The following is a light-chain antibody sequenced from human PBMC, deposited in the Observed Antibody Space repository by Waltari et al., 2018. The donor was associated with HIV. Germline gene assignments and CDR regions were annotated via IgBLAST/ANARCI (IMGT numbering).Light chain of an antibody. CDR2: DTD. J-gene: IGLJ3*02. V-gene: IGLV7-46*02. Sequence: QAVVTQEPPLSVPAGETVTLTCTSFTGFITRGQFPYWFHMRETHDPRALIYDTDKSHAVSPCRFSVSIVMGKATLTLLRAQPEDESVYYCLYSYNDVRVFGGGTKLTV. CDR3: LYSYNDVRV. CDR1: TGFITRGQF.